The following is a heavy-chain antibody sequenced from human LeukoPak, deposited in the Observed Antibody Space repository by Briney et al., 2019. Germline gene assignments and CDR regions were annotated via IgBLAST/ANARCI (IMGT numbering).Heavy chain of an antibody. CDR2: IYYSGST. J-gene: IGHJ6*02. Sequence: PSETLSLTCTVSGGSISSGGNYWSWIRQHPGKGLEWIGYIYYSGSTYYNPSLKNRVTRSVDTSKNQFYLKLSAVTAADTAVYYCARLAPRYCSSTSCHYQAYYYYYYGMDVWGQGTTVTVSS. V-gene: IGHV4-31*02. CDR1: GGSISSGGNY. D-gene: IGHD2-2*01. CDR3: ARLAPRYCSSTSCHYQAYYYYYYGMDV.